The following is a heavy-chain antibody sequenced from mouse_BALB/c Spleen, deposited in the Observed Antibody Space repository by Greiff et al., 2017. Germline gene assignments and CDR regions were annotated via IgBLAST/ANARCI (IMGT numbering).Heavy chain of an antibody. J-gene: IGHJ2*01. CDR3: ARVYYGSYFDY. CDR2: INSNGGST. Sequence: EVKVEESGGGLVQPGGSLKLSCAASGFTFSSYGMSWVRQTPDKRLELVATINSNGGSTYYPDSVKGRFTISRDNAKNTLYLQMSSLKSEDTAMYYCARVYYGSYFDYWGQGTTLTVSS. CDR1: GFTFSSYG. V-gene: IGHV5-6-3*01. D-gene: IGHD2-2*01.